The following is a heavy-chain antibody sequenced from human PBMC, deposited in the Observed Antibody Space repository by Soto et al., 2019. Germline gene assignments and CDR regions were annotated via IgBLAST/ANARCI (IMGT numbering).Heavy chain of an antibody. CDR1: GYSISSGYY. CDR2: IYHSGST. J-gene: IGHJ4*02. V-gene: IGHV4-38-2*01. Sequence: PSETLSLTCAVSGYSISSGYYWGWIRQPPGKGLEWIGSIYHSGSTYYNPSLKSRVTISVDTSKNQFSLKLSSVTAADTAVYYCARTYDILTGYSDYWGQGTLVTVSS. CDR3: ARTYDILTGYSDY. D-gene: IGHD3-9*01.